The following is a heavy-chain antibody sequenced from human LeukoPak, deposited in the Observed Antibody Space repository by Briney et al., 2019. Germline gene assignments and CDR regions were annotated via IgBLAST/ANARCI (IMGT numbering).Heavy chain of an antibody. CDR2: IIPIFGTA. Sequence: SVTVSCKASGGTFSSYAISWVRQAPGQGLEWMGGIIPIFGTANYPQKFQGRVTITADKSTSTAYMELSSLRSEDTAVYYCATNIVVPAAPPAFDIWGQGTMVTVSS. CDR1: GGTFSSYA. CDR3: ATNIVVPAAPPAFDI. J-gene: IGHJ3*02. D-gene: IGHD2-2*01. V-gene: IGHV1-69*06.